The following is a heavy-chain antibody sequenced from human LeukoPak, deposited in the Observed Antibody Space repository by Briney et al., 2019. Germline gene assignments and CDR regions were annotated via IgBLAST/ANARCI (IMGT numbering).Heavy chain of an antibody. CDR1: GFIFSSYA. CDR3: ATVMGSSPSTAYFAY. V-gene: IGHV3-23*01. J-gene: IGHJ4*02. Sequence: AGSLRLSCGGSGFIFSSYAINWVRQTPGKGLEWLSAISNDGRHMYYTDSVKGRFTTSRDNSRNTVYLQMNGLRVEDTAVYYCATVMGSSPSTAYFAYWGQGTLVTVSS. D-gene: IGHD6-6*01. CDR2: ISNDGRHM.